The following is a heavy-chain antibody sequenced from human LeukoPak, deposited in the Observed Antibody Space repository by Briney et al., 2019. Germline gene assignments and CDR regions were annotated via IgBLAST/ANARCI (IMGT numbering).Heavy chain of an antibody. Sequence: GGSLRLSCAASGFTFSSYSMNWVRQAPGKGLEWVSYISSSSSTIYYADSVKGRFTISRDNAKNSLYLQMNSLRAEDTAVYYCARVLETDCRGGSCYSGLDYWGQGTLVTVSS. CDR3: ARVLETDCRGGSCYSGLDY. CDR1: GFTFSSYS. D-gene: IGHD2-15*01. CDR2: ISSSSSTI. J-gene: IGHJ4*02. V-gene: IGHV3-48*04.